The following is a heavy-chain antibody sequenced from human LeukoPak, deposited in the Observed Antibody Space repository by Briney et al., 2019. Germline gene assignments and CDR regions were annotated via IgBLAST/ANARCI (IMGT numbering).Heavy chain of an antibody. CDR3: AKDLRRDPAAGMVDV. J-gene: IGHJ6*04. Sequence: GGSMRLACAAYGFTFSSYTMNWDRQAPGKGLGWVSATSVIGGRTYYADSGKGRFTISRANSNNTMFLQVNSLSTDDTAIDYRAKDLRRDPAAGMVDVWGKGTTVTVSS. CDR1: GFTFSSYT. V-gene: IGHV3-23*01. D-gene: IGHD6-13*01. CDR2: TSVIGGRT.